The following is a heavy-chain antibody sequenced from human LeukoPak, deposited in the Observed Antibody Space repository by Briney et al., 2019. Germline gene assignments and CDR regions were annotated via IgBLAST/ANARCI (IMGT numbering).Heavy chain of an antibody. CDR2: INTNTGNP. Sequence: ASVKVSCKASGYTFTSYAMNWVRQAPGQGLEWMGWINTNTGNPTYAQGFTGRFVFSLDTSVSMAYLQISSLKAEDAAVYYCAKSARYYYYYYMDVWGKGTTVTVSS. J-gene: IGHJ6*03. CDR1: GYTFTSYA. V-gene: IGHV7-4-1*04. CDR3: AKSARYYYYYYMDV.